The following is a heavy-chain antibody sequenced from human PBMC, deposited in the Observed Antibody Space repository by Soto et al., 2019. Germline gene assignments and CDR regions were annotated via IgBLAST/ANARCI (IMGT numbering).Heavy chain of an antibody. J-gene: IGHJ4*02. CDR3: ARGGLGNYYNDY. D-gene: IGHD3-10*01. CDR2: IKGDGTIT. Sequence: EVQLVESGGGLVQPGGSLRLSCAASGFTFSRDWMHWVRQSPGKGLVWVSRIKGDGTITNYADSVKGRFTTSRDNAKNTVYLQFNSLTTEGTAVYYCARGGLGNYYNDYWGQGTLVTVSS. CDR1: GFTFSRDW. V-gene: IGHV3-74*01.